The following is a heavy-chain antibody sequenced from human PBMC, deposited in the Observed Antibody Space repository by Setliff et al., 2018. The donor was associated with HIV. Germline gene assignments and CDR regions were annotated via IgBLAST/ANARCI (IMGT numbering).Heavy chain of an antibody. J-gene: IGHJ4*01. CDR2: IKEDGTEK. Sequence: ETLSLTCAVYGGSFRGYYWSWVRQAPGKGLEWVASIKEDGTEKFYADSVKGRFTFSRDNAENSLYLQMNSLRAEDTAVYYCARVYDSSGYSLSIPGYWGQGTLVTVSS. V-gene: IGHV3-7*01. CDR3: ARVYDSSGYSLSIPGY. D-gene: IGHD3-22*01. CDR1: GGSFRGYY.